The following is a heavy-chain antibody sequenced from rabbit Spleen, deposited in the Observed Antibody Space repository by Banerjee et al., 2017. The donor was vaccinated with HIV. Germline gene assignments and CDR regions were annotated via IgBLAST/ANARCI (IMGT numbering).Heavy chain of an antibody. V-gene: IGHV1S47*01. CDR3: VREVAAKFTL. CDR2: IVPIFGVT. J-gene: IGHJ4*01. D-gene: IGHD4-1*01. Sequence: QEQLVESGGGLVQPGGSLTLSCKASGFDFSTYSMSWVRQAPGKGLEWIGYIVPIFGVTYYANWVNGRFTISSHNAQNTLYLQLNSLTAADTATYFCVREVAAKFTLWGPGTLVTVS. CDR1: GFDFSTYS.